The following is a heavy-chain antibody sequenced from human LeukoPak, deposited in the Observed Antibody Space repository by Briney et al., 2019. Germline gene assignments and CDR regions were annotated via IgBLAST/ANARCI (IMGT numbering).Heavy chain of an antibody. V-gene: IGHV3-21*01. D-gene: IGHD6-6*01. CDR2: ISSSSSYI. CDR1: GFTFSSYS. J-gene: IGHJ4*02. Sequence: GGSLRLSCAASGFTFSSYSMNWVRQAPGKGLEWVSSISSSSSYIYYADSVKGRFTISRDNAKNSLYQQMNSLRAEDTAVYYCARAHQYSSPSNYWGQGTLVTVSS. CDR3: ARAHQYSSPSNY.